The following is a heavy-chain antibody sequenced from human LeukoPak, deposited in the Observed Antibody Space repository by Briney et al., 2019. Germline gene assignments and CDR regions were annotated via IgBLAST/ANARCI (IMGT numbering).Heavy chain of an antibody. CDR2: IYHSGST. Sequence: SQTLSLTCTVSGGPISSGDYHWSWIRQPPGKGLEWIGYIYHSGSTDYNPSLKSRVTISVATSKNQFSLKLSSVTAADTAGYYCARAPSYGSGSYILDYWGQGTLVTVSS. J-gene: IGHJ4*02. V-gene: IGHV4-30-4*01. D-gene: IGHD3-10*01. CDR1: GGPISSGDYH. CDR3: ARAPSYGSGSYILDY.